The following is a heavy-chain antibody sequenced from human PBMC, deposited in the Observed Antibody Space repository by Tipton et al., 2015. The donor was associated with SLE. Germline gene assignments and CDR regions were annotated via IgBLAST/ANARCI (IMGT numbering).Heavy chain of an antibody. D-gene: IGHD3-10*01. J-gene: IGHJ4*02. CDR3: ANGGTSFHRI. CDR1: GGSISSGDYY. Sequence: TLSLTCTVSGGSISSGDYYWSWIRQHPIKGLEWIGYISNSGNTNYNPSLKSRVTISVDTSKNQFSLKLSSVTAADTAVYYCANGGTSFHRIWGQGTLVTVSS. V-gene: IGHV4-61*08. CDR2: ISNSGNT.